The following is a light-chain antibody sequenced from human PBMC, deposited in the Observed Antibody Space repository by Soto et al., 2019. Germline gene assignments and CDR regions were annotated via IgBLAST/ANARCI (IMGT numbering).Light chain of an antibody. CDR2: HAS. CDR3: QQYSSYPT. Sequence: DIHMTQSPSSLSASVGDRVTITFRASQNIGNWLAWSQQKPGNAPNLLINHASNLESGVPPRFSGSGSGTEFTLTISSLQSDDFATYYCQQYSSYPTFGQGTKVDIK. V-gene: IGKV1-5*01. CDR1: QNIGNW. J-gene: IGKJ1*01.